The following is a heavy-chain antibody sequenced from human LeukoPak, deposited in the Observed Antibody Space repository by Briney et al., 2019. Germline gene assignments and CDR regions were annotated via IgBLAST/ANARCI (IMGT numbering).Heavy chain of an antibody. CDR3: ARVQRLVYSY. D-gene: IGHD1-1*01. CDR2: IYYSGST. V-gene: IGHV4-39*01. J-gene: IGHJ4*02. CDR1: GGSISSSSYY. Sequence: SETLSLTCTVSGGSISSSSYYWGWIRQPPGEGLEWIGSIYYSGSTYYNPSLKSRVTISVDTSKNQFSLKLSSVTAADTAVYYCARVQRLVYSYWGQGTLVTVSS.